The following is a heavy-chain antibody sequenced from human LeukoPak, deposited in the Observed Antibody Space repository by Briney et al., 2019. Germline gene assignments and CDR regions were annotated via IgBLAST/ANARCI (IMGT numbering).Heavy chain of an antibody. D-gene: IGHD2-2*01. Sequence: ASVKVSCKASGYTFTGYYMHWVRQAPGQGLEWMGWINPNSGGTNYAQKFQGRVTMTRDTSISTAYVELSRLRSDDTAVYYCARGPYCSSTSCYLNWFDPWGQGTLVTVPS. J-gene: IGHJ5*02. CDR2: INPNSGGT. CDR1: GYTFTGYY. V-gene: IGHV1-2*02. CDR3: ARGPYCSSTSCYLNWFDP.